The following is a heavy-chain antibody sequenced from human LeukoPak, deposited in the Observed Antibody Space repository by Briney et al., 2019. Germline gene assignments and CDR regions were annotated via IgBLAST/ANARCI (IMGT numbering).Heavy chain of an antibody. CDR1: GGSISSYY. Sequence: SETLSLTCTVSGGSISSYYWSRIRQPPGKGLEWIGYIYYSGSTYYNPSLKSRVTISVDTSKNQFSLKLSSVTAADTAVYYCARDRRDGYNYEHYFDYWGQGTLVTVSS. D-gene: IGHD5-24*01. CDR2: IYYSGST. V-gene: IGHV4-59*01. CDR3: ARDRRDGYNYEHYFDY. J-gene: IGHJ4*02.